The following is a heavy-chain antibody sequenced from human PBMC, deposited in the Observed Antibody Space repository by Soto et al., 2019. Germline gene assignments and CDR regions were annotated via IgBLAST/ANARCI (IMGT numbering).Heavy chain of an antibody. V-gene: IGHV1-18*01. Sequence: ASVKVSCKASGYTFTSYGISWVRQAPGQGLEWMGWISAYNGNTNYAQKLQDRVTMTTDTSTSTAYMELRSLRSDDTAVYYCAGAPRAAAGPYYYYGMDVWGQGTTVTVSS. CDR3: AGAPRAAAGPYYYYGMDV. D-gene: IGHD6-13*01. CDR2: ISAYNGNT. CDR1: GYTFTSYG. J-gene: IGHJ6*02.